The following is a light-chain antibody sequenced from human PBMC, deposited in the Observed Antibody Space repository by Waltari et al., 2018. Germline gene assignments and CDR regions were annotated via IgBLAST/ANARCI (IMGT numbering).Light chain of an antibody. CDR1: SSNIGAGYD. J-gene: IGLJ2*01. V-gene: IGLV1-40*01. CDR2: GNS. CDR3: QSYDSSLSGVV. Sequence: VTISCTGSSSNIGAGYDVHWYQQLPGTAPKLLIYGNSNRPSGVPDRFSGSKSGTSASLAITGLQAEDEADYYCQSYDSSLSGVVFGGGTKLTVL.